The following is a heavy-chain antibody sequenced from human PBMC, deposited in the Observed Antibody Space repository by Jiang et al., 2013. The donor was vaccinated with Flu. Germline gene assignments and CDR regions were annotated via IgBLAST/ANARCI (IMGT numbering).Heavy chain of an antibody. J-gene: IGHJ4*02. Sequence: GLLKPSETLSLTCAVYGGSFSGYYWSWIRQPPGKGLEWIGEINHSGSTNYNPSLKSRVTISVDTSKNQFSLKLSSVTAADTAVYYCARHGTGALHFDYWGQGTLVTVSS. CDR3: ARHGTGALHFDY. D-gene: IGHD2-8*02. CDR2: INHSGST. CDR1: GGSFSGYY. V-gene: IGHV4-34*01.